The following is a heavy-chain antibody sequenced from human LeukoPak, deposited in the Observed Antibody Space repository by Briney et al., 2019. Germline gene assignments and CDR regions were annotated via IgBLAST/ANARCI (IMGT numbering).Heavy chain of an antibody. V-gene: IGHV1-46*01. J-gene: IGHJ4*02. D-gene: IGHD6-13*01. CDR2: INPSGGST. CDR3: ARVVQGTGYSSSWYYLDY. Sequence: ASVKVSCKASGYTFTSYYMHWVRQAPGQGLEWMGIINPSGGSTSYAQKFQGRVTMTRDMSTSTVYMELSSLRSEDTAVYYCARVVQGTGYSSSWYYLDYWGQGTLVTVSS. CDR1: GYTFTSYY.